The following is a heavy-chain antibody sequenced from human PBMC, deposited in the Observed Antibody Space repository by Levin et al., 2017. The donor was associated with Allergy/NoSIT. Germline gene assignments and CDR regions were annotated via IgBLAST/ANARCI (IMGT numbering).Heavy chain of an antibody. Sequence: SETLSLTCAVYGGSFSGYYWSWIRQPPGKGLEWIGEINHSGSTNYNPSLKSRVTISVDTSKNQFSLKLSSVTAADTAVYYCARGIAYSSSWSIWGQGTMVTVSS. V-gene: IGHV4-34*01. J-gene: IGHJ3*02. D-gene: IGHD6-13*01. CDR1: GGSFSGYY. CDR2: INHSGST. CDR3: ARGIAYSSSWSI.